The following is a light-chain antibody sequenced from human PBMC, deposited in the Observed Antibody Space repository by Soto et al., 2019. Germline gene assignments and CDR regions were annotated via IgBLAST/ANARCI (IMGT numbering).Light chain of an antibody. CDR1: QSVSSSY. Sequence: EIVLTQSPGTLSLSPGERATLSCRASQSVSSSYLAWYQQKPRQAPRLLIYGASSRATAIPERFSGRGSGTDFTLTITKLEPGDFAVYYCQQYGSSPGTFGQGTKVEIK. CDR2: GAS. CDR3: QQYGSSPGT. J-gene: IGKJ1*01. V-gene: IGKV3-20*01.